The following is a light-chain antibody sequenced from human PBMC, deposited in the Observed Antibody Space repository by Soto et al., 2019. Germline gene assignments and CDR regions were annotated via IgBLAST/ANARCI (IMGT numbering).Light chain of an antibody. CDR1: QTVSSRS. Sequence: EIVLGQSPGTLSLSPGQRATLSCRASQTVSSRSLAWYQQKPGQAPRFLIYGTSNRATGIPDRFSGSGSGTDFTLTISRLEPEDFGVFYCLQYGDAPFTFGPGTKVDIK. V-gene: IGKV3-20*01. CDR3: LQYGDAPFT. J-gene: IGKJ3*01. CDR2: GTS.